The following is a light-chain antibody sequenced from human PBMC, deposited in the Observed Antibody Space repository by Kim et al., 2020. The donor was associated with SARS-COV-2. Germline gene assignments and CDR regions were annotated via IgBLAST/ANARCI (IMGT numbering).Light chain of an antibody. CDR1: SLRNYY. J-gene: IGLJ2*01. CDR3: NCRDSSGNHLV. CDR2: GEN. Sequence: LGQTVWITREGHSLRNYYASWYQQNPGQAPVFVIYGENNRPSGIPDRFSGSFSGNTASLTITGAQAEDEADYYCNCRDSSGNHLVFGGGTQLTVL. V-gene: IGLV3-19*01.